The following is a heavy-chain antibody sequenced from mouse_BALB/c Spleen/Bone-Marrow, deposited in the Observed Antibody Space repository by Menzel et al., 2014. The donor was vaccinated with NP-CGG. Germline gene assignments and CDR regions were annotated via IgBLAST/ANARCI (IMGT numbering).Heavy chain of an antibody. CDR3: ARRWLPYAMDY. CDR1: GYTFTSYI. Sequence: VQLQQFGPELVKPGASVKMSCKASGYTFTSYIMHWVKQKPGQGLEWIGYINPYNDGTKYNEKFKGKATLTSDKSSSTAYMELSSLTSEDSAVYYCARRWLPYAMDYWGQGTSVTVSS. J-gene: IGHJ4*01. D-gene: IGHD2-3*01. V-gene: IGHV1-14*01. CDR2: INPYNDGT.